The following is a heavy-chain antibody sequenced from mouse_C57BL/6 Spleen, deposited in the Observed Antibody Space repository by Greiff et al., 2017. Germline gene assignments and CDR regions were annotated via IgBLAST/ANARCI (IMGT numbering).Heavy chain of an antibody. V-gene: IGHV1-80*01. J-gene: IGHJ2*01. CDR3: ARGGITTDYFDY. Sequence: VQLQQSGAELVKPGASVKISCKASGYAFSSYWMNWVKQRPGKGLEWIGQIYPGDGDTNYNGKFKGKATLTADKSSSTAYMQLSSLTSEDSAVYFCARGGITTDYFDYWGQGTTLTVSS. CDR2: IYPGDGDT. D-gene: IGHD1-1*01. CDR1: GYAFSSYW.